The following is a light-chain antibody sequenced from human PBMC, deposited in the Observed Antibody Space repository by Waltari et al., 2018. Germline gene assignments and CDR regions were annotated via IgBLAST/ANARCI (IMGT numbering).Light chain of an antibody. Sequence: SYELTQPPSVSVSPGQTARLTCSGDALPKQYGYWYQKKAGQAPVLGIKKASERPSGIPERFSGSSSGSTVTLTITGVQAEDEADYYCQSTDSNGTYLYVFGSGTKVTVL. V-gene: IGLV3-25*03. J-gene: IGLJ1*01. CDR2: KAS. CDR1: ALPKQY. CDR3: QSTDSNGTYLYV.